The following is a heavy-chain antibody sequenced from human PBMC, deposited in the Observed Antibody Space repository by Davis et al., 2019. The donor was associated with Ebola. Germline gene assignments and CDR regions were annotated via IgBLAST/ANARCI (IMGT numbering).Heavy chain of an antibody. J-gene: IGHJ5*02. CDR2: ITSSSDYI. CDR3: ARDRDYYDTSGYHPRGWLDL. D-gene: IGHD3-22*01. Sequence: GESLKISCAASGFTFSNYNMNWARQAPGKGLEWVASITSSSDYIYYADSVKGRFTISRDNAKSSLYLQMSSLRADDTAVYYCARDRDYYDTSGYHPRGWLDLWGQGTLVSVSS. V-gene: IGHV3-21*01. CDR1: GFTFSNYN.